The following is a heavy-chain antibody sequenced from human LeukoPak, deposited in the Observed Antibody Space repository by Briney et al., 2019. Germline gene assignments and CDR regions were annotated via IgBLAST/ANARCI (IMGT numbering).Heavy chain of an antibody. V-gene: IGHV3-33*01. Sequence: GGSPRLSCAASGFTFSSYGMHWVRQAPGKGLEWVAVIWYDGSNKYYADSVKGRFTISRDNSKNTLYLQMNSLRAEDTAVYYCAREFKRSIAARPGFDPWGQGTLVTVSS. CDR1: GFTFSSYG. CDR2: IWYDGSNK. D-gene: IGHD6-6*01. J-gene: IGHJ5*02. CDR3: AREFKRSIAARPGFDP.